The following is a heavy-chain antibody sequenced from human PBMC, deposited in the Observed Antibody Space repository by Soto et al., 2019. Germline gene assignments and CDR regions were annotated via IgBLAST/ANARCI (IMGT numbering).Heavy chain of an antibody. J-gene: IGHJ2*01. CDR1: GGTFSSYA. V-gene: IGHV1-69*01. Sequence: QVQLVQSGAEVKKPGSSVKVSCNASGGTFSSYAISWVRQAPGQGLEWMGGIIPIFGTANYAQKFQGRVTITADESTSTAYMELSSLRSEDTAVYYCARGPDGSSSSSRYYWYFDLWGRGTLVTVSS. CDR3: ARGPDGSSSSSRYYWYFDL. D-gene: IGHD6-6*01. CDR2: IIPIFGTA.